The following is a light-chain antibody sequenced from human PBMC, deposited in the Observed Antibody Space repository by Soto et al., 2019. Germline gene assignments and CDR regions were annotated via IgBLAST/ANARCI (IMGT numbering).Light chain of an antibody. V-gene: IGKV1-5*01. CDR3: QQYNSYSEA. CDR2: DAS. CDR1: QNINTW. J-gene: IGKJ1*01. Sequence: DIQMTQSPSTLSASVGDRVTITFWASQNINTWLAWYQQQPGKAPKLLIYDASSLESGVPSRFSGSGSGTEFTLAISSLQPDDFATYYCQQYNSYSEAFGQGTKVDIK.